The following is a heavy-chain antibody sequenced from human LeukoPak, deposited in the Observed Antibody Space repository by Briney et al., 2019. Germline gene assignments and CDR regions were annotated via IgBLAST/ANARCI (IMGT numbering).Heavy chain of an antibody. Sequence: GGSLRLSCAASGFTFSSYAMSWVRQAPGKGLEWVSAISGSGGSTYYADSVKGRFTISRDNSKNTLYLQMNSLRAEDTAVYYCAKGTGYCTSYYPNYGMDVWGQGTTVTVSS. D-gene: IGHD2-8*01. CDR2: ISGSGGST. CDR1: GFTFSSYA. CDR3: AKGTGYCTSYYPNYGMDV. V-gene: IGHV3-23*01. J-gene: IGHJ6*02.